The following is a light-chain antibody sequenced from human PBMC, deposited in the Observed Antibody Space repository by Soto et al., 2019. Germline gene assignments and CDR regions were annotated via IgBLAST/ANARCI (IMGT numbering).Light chain of an antibody. J-gene: IGKJ3*01. CDR3: QPRSNWLFT. Sequence: EIVLTQSPATLSLSPGERATLSCRASQSVSSYLAWYQRKPGQAPRLLIYDASNRATGIPARFSGSGSGTDFSRTIRSLEPEDFAVYYCQPRSNWLFTFGPGTKVDIK. CDR1: QSVSSY. CDR2: DAS. V-gene: IGKV3-11*01.